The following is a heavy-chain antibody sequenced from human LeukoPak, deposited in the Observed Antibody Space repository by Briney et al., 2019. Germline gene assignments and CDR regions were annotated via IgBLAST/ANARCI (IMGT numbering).Heavy chain of an antibody. CDR2: ISGSGGST. Sequence: GGSLRLSCAASGFTFSSYAMSWVRQAPGKGLEWVSAISGSGGSTYYADSVKGRFTISRDNSKNTLYLQMNSLRAEDTAVYYCARDSRIGGSGWYGPWGQGTLVTVSS. CDR1: GFTFSSYA. D-gene: IGHD3-16*01. CDR3: ARDSRIGGSGWYGP. V-gene: IGHV3-23*01. J-gene: IGHJ5*02.